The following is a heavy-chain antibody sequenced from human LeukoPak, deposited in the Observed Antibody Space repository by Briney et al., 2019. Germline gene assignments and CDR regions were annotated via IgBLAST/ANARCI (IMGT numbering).Heavy chain of an antibody. CDR3: ARSGAIFGVVVIRSYFDY. V-gene: IGHV4-34*01. J-gene: IGHJ4*02. CDR2: VHHSGST. Sequence: SESLSLTCAVYGGSFTTYHWSWIRQPPGKGLEWIGEVHHSGSTNYNPSLESRVTLSVNTSKNQFALKLGSVTAADTGIYYCARSGAIFGVVVIRSYFDYWGQGIRVTVSS. CDR1: GGSFTTYH. D-gene: IGHD3-3*01.